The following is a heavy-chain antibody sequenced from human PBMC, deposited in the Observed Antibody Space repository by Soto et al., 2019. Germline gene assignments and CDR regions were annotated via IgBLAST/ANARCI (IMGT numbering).Heavy chain of an antibody. CDR2: SSNSGSFT. CDR1: GFTFSSYA. Sequence: GGSLHLSCAASGFTFSSYAMSWIRQAPGKGLEWIGYSSNSGSFTRYADSVKGRFSISRDNAKNSLYLQINSLRGDDTAIYYCVRSGDNYNLLDYWGQGTPVTVSS. CDR3: VRSGDNYNLLDY. D-gene: IGHD1-1*01. V-gene: IGHV3-11*06. J-gene: IGHJ4*02.